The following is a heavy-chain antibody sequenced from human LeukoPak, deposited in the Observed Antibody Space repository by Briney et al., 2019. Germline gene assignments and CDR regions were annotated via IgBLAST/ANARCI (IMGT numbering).Heavy chain of an antibody. CDR1: GFTFSDYY. CDR3: AKDPTHYRVWDYYETIGLSY. Sequence: PGGSLRLSCAASGFTFSDYYMSWVRQAPGKGLEWVSAISDTGNTYHADSVKGRFTISRDSSKNTLNLQMNSLRAEDTAVYYCAKDPTHYRVWDYYETIGLSYWGQGTLVTVSS. V-gene: IGHV3-66*03. D-gene: IGHD3-22*01. CDR2: ISDTGNT. J-gene: IGHJ4*02.